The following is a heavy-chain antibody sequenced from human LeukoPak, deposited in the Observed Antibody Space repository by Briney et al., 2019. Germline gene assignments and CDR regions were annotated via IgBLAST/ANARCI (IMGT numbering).Heavy chain of an antibody. CDR1: GFTFSRYW. CDR3: ARDPIAYYYDSSGYSYYYYYGMDV. D-gene: IGHD3-22*01. CDR2: IKQDGSEK. V-gene: IGHV3-7*01. J-gene: IGHJ6*02. Sequence: GGSLRLSCAASGFTFSRYWMSWVRKAPGKGLEWVANIKQDGSEKYYVDSVRGRFTISRDNAKNSLYLQMNSLRAEDTAVYYCARDPIAYYYDSSGYSYYYYYGMDVWGQGTTVTVSS.